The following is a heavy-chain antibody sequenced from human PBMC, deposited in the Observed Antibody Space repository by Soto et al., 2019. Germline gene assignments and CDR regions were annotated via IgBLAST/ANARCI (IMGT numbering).Heavy chain of an antibody. D-gene: IGHD3-10*01. CDR2: IWYDGSNK. CDR1: GFTFSTHG. Sequence: QVQLVESGGGVVQPGTSLRLSCEASGFTFSTHGMHWVRQAPGKGLVWVAFIWYDGSNKFYADSVKGRFTVSRDNSKNTVYLQMISLRAEDTAMYYCARDLADHYGSENYPYYWGQGTQVTVSS. V-gene: IGHV3-33*01. J-gene: IGHJ4*02. CDR3: ARDLADHYGSENYPYY.